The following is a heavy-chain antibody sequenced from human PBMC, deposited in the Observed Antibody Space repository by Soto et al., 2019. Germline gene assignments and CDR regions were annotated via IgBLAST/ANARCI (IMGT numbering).Heavy chain of an antibody. CDR1: GFTFSSYS. CDR2: ISSSSSYI. V-gene: IGHV3-21*01. Sequence: PGGSLRLSCAASGFTFSSYSMNWVRQAPGKGLEWVSSISSSSSYIYYADSVKGRFTISRDNAKNSLYLQMNSLRAEDTAVYYWASTYYDFWSGYYRGLYWFDPWGQGTLVTVSS. CDR3: ASTYYDFWSGYYRGLYWFDP. D-gene: IGHD3-3*01. J-gene: IGHJ5*02.